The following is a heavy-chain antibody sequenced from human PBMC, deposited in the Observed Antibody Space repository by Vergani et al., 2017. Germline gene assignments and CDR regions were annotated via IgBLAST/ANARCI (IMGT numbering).Heavy chain of an antibody. Sequence: EVPLVQSGAAVKTPGESLKISCKCSGYSFTSYWIGWVRQLPGKGLEWMGIIYPGDSDTRYSPSFQGQVTISADTSISTAYLQWSRLKAADTAMYYCARQYYGSGYLQHWGQGTLVTVSS. CDR3: ARQYYGSGYLQH. J-gene: IGHJ1*01. CDR1: GYSFTSYW. D-gene: IGHD3-10*01. V-gene: IGHV5-51*01. CDR2: IYPGDSDT.